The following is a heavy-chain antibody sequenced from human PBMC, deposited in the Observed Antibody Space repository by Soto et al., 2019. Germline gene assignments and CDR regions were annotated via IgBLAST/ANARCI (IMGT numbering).Heavy chain of an antibody. CDR2: INPGDHST. CDR1: GYGEAAQY. V-gene: IGHV1-46*01. D-gene: IGHD3-10*02. Sequence: SVKPSSKESGYGEAAQYMRWLRQAPGQAFEWMGIINPGDHSTRYSHSFQGRVAMTSDTSTSTVYLELSSLRSEDTALYYCARSYVQSRPIDYWGQGTLVTVSS. J-gene: IGHJ4*02. CDR3: ARSYVQSRPIDY.